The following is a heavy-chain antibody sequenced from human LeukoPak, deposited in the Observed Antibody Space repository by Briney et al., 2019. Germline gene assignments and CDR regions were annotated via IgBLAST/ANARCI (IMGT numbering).Heavy chain of an antibody. CDR2: ISGSGGST. CDR3: AKGGNALYYFDY. J-gene: IGHJ4*02. Sequence: RVSLRLSCAASGFTFSSYAMSWVRQAPGKGLEWVSAISGSGGSTYYADSVKGRFTISRDNSKNTLYLQMNSLRAEDTAVYYCAKGGNALYYFDYWGQGTLVTVSS. V-gene: IGHV3-23*01. CDR1: GFTFSSYA.